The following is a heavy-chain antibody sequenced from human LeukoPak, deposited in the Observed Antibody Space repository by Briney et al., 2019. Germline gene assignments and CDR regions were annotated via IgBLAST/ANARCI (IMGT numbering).Heavy chain of an antibody. CDR2: ISTNGGST. D-gene: IGHD3-10*01. CDR3: ARTLALYGSGSFFDF. V-gene: IGHV3-64*04. CDR1: GFTFSSFA. J-gene: IGHJ4*02. Sequence: GGSLRLSCSASGFTFSSFAMHWVRQAPRKGLEYVSAISTNGGSTYYADSLKGRFTISRDNSKNTLYLQMNSLRAEDTAVYYCARTLALYGSGSFFDFWGQGTLVTVSS.